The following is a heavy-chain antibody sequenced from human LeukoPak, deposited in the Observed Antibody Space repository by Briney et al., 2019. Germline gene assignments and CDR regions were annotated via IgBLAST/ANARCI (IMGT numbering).Heavy chain of an antibody. J-gene: IGHJ5*02. D-gene: IGHD6-13*01. V-gene: IGHV4-61*02. CDR1: GGSISSSSYY. CDR2: IYTSGST. CDR3: ARERWQQLVPGVFDP. Sequence: SETLSLTCTVSGGSISSSSYYWGWIRQPPGKGLEWIGRIYTSGSTNYNPSLKSRVTISVDTSKNQFSLKLSSVTAADTAVYYCARERWQQLVPGVFDPWGQGTLVTVSS.